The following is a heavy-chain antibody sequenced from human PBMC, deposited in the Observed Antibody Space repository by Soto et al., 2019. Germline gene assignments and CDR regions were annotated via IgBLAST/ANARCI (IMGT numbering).Heavy chain of an antibody. V-gene: IGHV3-74*01. CDR3: ARGGYYRNNWFDP. J-gene: IGHJ5*02. CDR1: GFTFSSYW. CDR2: INNDGSST. D-gene: IGHD4-4*01. Sequence: EVQLVESGGGLVQPGGSLRLSCVASGFTFSSYWMHWVRQVPGKGLVWVSRINNDGSSTNYADSVKGRFTISRDNAKNTLYLQMNSLRAEDTAVYYCARGGYYRNNWFDPWGQGTLVTVSS.